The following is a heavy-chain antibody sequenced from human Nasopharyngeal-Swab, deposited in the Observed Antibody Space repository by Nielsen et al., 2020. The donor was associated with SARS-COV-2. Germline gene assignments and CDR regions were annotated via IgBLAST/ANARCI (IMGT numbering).Heavy chain of an antibody. D-gene: IGHD5-18*01. V-gene: IGHV4-59*01. J-gene: IGHJ4*02. CDR1: GGSISSYY. CDR2: IYYSGST. Sequence: SETLSLTCTVSGGSISSYYWTWIRQSPGKGLEWIGYIYYSGSTNYNPSLKSRVTISVDTSKNQFSLKLSSVTAADTAVYYCARVLNRGYSYGLGYWGQGTLVTVSS. CDR3: ARVLNRGYSYGLGY.